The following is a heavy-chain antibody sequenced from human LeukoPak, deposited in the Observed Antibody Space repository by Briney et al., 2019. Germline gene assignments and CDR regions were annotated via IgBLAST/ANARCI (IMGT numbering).Heavy chain of an antibody. CDR1: GGSFSGYY. V-gene: IGHV4-34*01. Sequence: SETLSLTCAVYGGSFSGYYWSWIRQPPGKGLGWIGEINHSGSTNYNPSLKSRVTISVDTSKNQFSLKLNSVAAADTAVYYCARQGPLTTAVTTRTNPFDYWGQGTLVTVSS. CDR2: INHSGST. CDR3: ARQGPLTTAVTTRTNPFDY. D-gene: IGHD4-11*01. J-gene: IGHJ4*02.